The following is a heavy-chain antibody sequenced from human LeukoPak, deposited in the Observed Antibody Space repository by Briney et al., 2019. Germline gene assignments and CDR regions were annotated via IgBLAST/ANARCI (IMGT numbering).Heavy chain of an antibody. CDR3: ARDRHKLVDIVAGILDY. CDR2: IFNIGST. V-gene: IGHV4-39*07. CDR1: GGSISSSNYY. Sequence: SETLSLTCTVSGGSISSSNYYWGWIRQPPGKGLEWIGYIFNIGSTYYNPSLKSRFTILVDTSKNQFSLKLSSVTAADTAVYYCARDRHKLVDIVAGILDYWGQGTLVTVSS. D-gene: IGHD5-12*01. J-gene: IGHJ4*02.